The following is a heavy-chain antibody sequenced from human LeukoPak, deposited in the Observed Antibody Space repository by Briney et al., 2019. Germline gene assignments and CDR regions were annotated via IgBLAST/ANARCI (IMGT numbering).Heavy chain of an antibody. Sequence: SQTLSLTCTVSGGSINSYYWNWLRQPPGQGLEWIGFIYSSGSTNYNPSLKSRVAISVDTSKTHFSLKLSSVTAADTAVYYCARGGTSSWRIGYYFDYWGQGTLVTVSS. J-gene: IGHJ4*02. CDR2: IYSSGST. V-gene: IGHV4-59*01. D-gene: IGHD6-13*01. CDR3: ARGGTSSWRIGYYFDY. CDR1: GGSINSYY.